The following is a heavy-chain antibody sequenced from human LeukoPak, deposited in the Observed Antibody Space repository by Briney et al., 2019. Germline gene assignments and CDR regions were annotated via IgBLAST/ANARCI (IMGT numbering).Heavy chain of an antibody. CDR3: AKVRRGVVPNDY. CDR2: LNSDGRST. V-gene: IGHV3-74*01. D-gene: IGHD3-10*01. J-gene: IGHJ4*02. Sequence: GGSLRLSCAASGFTFSTYWMHWVRQAPGKGLVWVSRLNSDGRSTYYADSVKGRFTISRDNSKNTLYLQMNSLRAEDTAVYYCAKVRRGVVPNDYWGQGTLVTVSS. CDR1: GFTFSTYW.